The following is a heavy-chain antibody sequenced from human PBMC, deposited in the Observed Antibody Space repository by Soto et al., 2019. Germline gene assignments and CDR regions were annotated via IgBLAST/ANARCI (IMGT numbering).Heavy chain of an antibody. CDR2: ISGSDGST. CDR1: GFTFSSYA. Sequence: RLSCAASGFTFSSYAMSWVRQAPGKGLEWVSAISGSDGSTYYADSVKGRFTISRDNSKNTLYLQMNSLRAEDTAVYYCAKDDFVVVPAARFNYYYGMDVWGQGTTVTVSS. V-gene: IGHV3-23*01. CDR3: AKDDFVVVPAARFNYYYGMDV. J-gene: IGHJ6*02. D-gene: IGHD2-2*01.